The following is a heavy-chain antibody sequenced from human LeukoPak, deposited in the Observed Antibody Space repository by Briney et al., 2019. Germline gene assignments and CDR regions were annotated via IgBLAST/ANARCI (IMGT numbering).Heavy chain of an antibody. V-gene: IGHV4-34*01. J-gene: IGHJ6*03. CDR3: ARGGVYMSAAWYRRDYYNMDV. CDR2: VNLRGST. CDR1: GGSFSGYY. Sequence: SETLSLTCAVYGGSFSGYYWTWIRQSASKGLEWLGEVNLRGSTTYHPSHKSRVSLSLDPSKSQVSLRLPSVTAADTAVYYCARGGVYMSAAWYRRDYYNMDVWGTGTAVTVSS. D-gene: IGHD6-13*01.